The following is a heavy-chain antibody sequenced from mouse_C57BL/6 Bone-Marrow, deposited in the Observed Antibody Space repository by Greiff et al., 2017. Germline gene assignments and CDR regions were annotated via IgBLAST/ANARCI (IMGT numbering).Heavy chain of an antibody. Sequence: QVQLQQSGAELVRPGASVTLSCKASGYTFTDYEMHWVKQTPVHGLEWIGAIDPETGGTAYNQKFKGKAILTAYKSSRTAYMELRSLTSEDSAVYYCTRSYYFAWFAYWGQGTLVTVSA. D-gene: IGHD1-1*01. CDR1: GYTFTDYE. CDR3: TRSYYFAWFAY. CDR2: IDPETGGT. V-gene: IGHV1-15*01. J-gene: IGHJ3*01.